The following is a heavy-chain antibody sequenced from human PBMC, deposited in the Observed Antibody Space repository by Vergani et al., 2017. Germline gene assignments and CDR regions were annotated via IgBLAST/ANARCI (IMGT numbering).Heavy chain of an antibody. J-gene: IGHJ4*02. Sequence: QVQLVQSGAEVKKPGASVKASCKASGYTFTSYAMHWVRQAPGQRLEWMGWINAGNGNTKYSQKVQGRVTITRDTSASTAYMELSSLRSEDTAVYYCARGRIAVAGYYCDYWGQGNLVTVSA. V-gene: IGHV1-3*01. CDR3: ARGRIAVAGYYCDY. CDR2: INAGNGNT. D-gene: IGHD6-19*01. CDR1: GYTFTSYA.